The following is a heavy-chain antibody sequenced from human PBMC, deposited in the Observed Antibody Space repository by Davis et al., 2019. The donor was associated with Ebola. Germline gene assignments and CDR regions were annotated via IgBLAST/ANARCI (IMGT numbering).Heavy chain of an antibody. CDR1: GFTFNTYW. J-gene: IGHJ4*02. Sequence: GESLKISCAASGFTFNTYWMHWVRQAPGRGLVWVSRTNEDGSTTNYADSVKGRFTISRDNAKNTLCLQMNSLRAEDTAVYYCARDLSGMDDYWGQGTLVTVSS. CDR2: TNEDGSTT. CDR3: ARDLSGMDDY. D-gene: IGHD6-19*01. V-gene: IGHV3-74*01.